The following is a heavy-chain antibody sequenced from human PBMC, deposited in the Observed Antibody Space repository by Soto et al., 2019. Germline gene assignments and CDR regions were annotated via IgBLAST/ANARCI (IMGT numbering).Heavy chain of an antibody. CDR3: ATEDFSSGRAGTFLR. Sequence: QVQLVESGGGVVQHGRSLRLSCAASGLTFSSVVMHWLRQAPGRGLEWVTGISNDGTSTHYTDSVRGRFTISRDNSKNSLYLQIDSLTSEDTALYYCATEDFSSGRAGTFLRWGQGTLVTVTS. CDR1: GLTFSSVV. CDR2: ISNDGTST. D-gene: IGHD4-4*01. J-gene: IGHJ1*01. V-gene: IGHV3-30*03.